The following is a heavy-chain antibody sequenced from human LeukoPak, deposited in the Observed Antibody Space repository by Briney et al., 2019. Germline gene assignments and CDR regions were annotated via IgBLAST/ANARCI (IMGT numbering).Heavy chain of an antibody. CDR3: ARARDYGDISFDY. J-gene: IGHJ4*02. V-gene: IGHV6-1*01. D-gene: IGHD4-17*01. CDR1: GDSVSSNSAA. Sequence: SQTLSLTCAISGDSVSSNSAAWNWIRQSPSRGLEWLGRTYYKSKWYNNYAVSVKSRISINPDTSKNQFSLQLNSVTPEGTAVYSCARARDYGDISFDYWGQGTLVTVSS. CDR2: TYYKSKWYN.